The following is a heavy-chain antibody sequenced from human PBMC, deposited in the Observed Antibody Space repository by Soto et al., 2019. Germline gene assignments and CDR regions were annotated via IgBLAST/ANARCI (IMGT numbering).Heavy chain of an antibody. J-gene: IGHJ6*02. Sequence: CLRLSCAASGFTFSDYYMSWIRQAPGKGLEWVSYISSSGSTIYYADSVKGRFTISRDNAENSLYLQMNSLRAEDTAVYYCAREGNDYNRGCNPLTYYYYGMDVWGQGTKVT. CDR1: GFTFSDYY. CDR2: ISSSGSTI. V-gene: IGHV3-11*01. CDR3: AREGNDYNRGCNPLTYYYYGMDV. D-gene: IGHD4-4*01.